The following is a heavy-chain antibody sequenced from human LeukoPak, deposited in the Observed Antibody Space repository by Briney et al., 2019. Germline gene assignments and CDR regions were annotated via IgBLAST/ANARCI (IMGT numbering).Heavy chain of an antibody. Sequence: SETLSLTCTVSGGSISSSSYYWGWIRQPPGKGLEWIGSIYYSGSIYYNPSLESRVTISLDTSKNRFSLKLSSMTAADTAVYFCARGLGDGYPRGFAFDIWGQGTMVTVSS. D-gene: IGHD5-24*01. CDR2: IYYSGSI. J-gene: IGHJ3*02. CDR3: ARGLGDGYPRGFAFDI. V-gene: IGHV4-39*01. CDR1: GGSISSSSYY.